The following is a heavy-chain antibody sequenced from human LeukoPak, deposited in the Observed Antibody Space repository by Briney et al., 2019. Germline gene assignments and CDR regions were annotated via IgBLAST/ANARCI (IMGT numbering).Heavy chain of an antibody. J-gene: IGHJ5*02. CDR2: IYYSGST. CDR1: GGSISSSSYY. D-gene: IGHD3-22*01. V-gene: IGHV4-39*01. CDR3: ARLQKNYYDSSGYHNWFDP. Sequence: SETLSLTCTVSGGSISSSSYYWGWIRQPPGKGLEWIGSIYYSGSTYYNPSLKGRVTISVDTSKNQFSLKLSSVTAADTAVYYCARLQKNYYDSSGYHNWFDPWGQGTLVTVSS.